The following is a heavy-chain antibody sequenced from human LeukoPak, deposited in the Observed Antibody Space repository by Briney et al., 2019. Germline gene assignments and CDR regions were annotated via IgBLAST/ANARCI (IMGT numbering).Heavy chain of an antibody. V-gene: IGHV3-7*01. D-gene: IGHD3-10*01. J-gene: IGHJ4*02. CDR3: ARGGGDYYASDFDY. Sequence: GGSLRLSCAASGFSYSNFWMSWVRQAPGKGLEWVANINQDGSEKYFVDSVRGRFTISRDNARNSLFLQMNSLRAEDTAVYYCARGGGDYYASDFDYWGQGILVIVSS. CDR2: INQDGSEK. CDR1: GFSYSNFW.